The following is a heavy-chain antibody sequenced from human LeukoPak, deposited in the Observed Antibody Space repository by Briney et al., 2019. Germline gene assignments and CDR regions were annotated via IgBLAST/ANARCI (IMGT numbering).Heavy chain of an antibody. V-gene: IGHV1-8*03. J-gene: IGHJ5*02. CDR3: ARGAPYYDFWSGYFTARWFDP. CDR2: MNPNSGNT. D-gene: IGHD3-3*01. CDR1: GYTFNNYD. Sequence: GASVKVSCKASGYTFNNYDINWVRQATGQGLEWMGWMNPNSGNTGLTQKFQGRVTFTRNTSISTAFMELSSLRSEDTAVYYCARGAPYYDFWSGYFTARWFDPWGQGTLVTVSS.